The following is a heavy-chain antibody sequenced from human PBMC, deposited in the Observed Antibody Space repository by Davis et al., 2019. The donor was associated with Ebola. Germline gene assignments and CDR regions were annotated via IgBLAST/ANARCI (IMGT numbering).Heavy chain of an antibody. Sequence: GESLKISCAASGSTFSSYSMNWVRQAPGKGLEWVSSISSSSSYIYYADSVKGRFTISRDNAKNSLYLQMNSLRAEDTAVYYCARESGMAFDYWGQGTLVTVSS. CDR2: ISSSSSYI. J-gene: IGHJ4*02. D-gene: IGHD3-10*01. V-gene: IGHV3-21*01. CDR1: GSTFSSYS. CDR3: ARESGMAFDY.